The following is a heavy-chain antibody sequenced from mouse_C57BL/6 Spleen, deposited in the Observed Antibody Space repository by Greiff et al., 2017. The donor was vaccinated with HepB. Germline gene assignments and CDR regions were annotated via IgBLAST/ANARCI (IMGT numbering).Heavy chain of an antibody. Sequence: QVQLQQPGAELVKPGASVKLSCKASGYTFTSYWMHWVKQRPGQGLEWIGMIHPNSGSTNYNEKFKGKATLTVDKSSSTAYMQLSSLTSEDSAVYYCARSSYSNYDAMDYWGQGTSVTVSS. CDR3: ARSSYSNYDAMDY. CDR2: IHPNSGST. J-gene: IGHJ4*01. CDR1: GYTFTSYW. D-gene: IGHD2-5*01. V-gene: IGHV1-64*01.